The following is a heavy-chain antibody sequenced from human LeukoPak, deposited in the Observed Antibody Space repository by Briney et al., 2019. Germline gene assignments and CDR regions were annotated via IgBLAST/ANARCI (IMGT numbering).Heavy chain of an antibody. CDR3: ANRVTPGEY. Sequence: GGSLRLSCAASGFTVNTNYMSWVRQAPGKGLEWVSAISGSGGSTYYADSVKGRFTISRDNSKNTLYLQMNSLRAEDTAVYYCANRVTPGEYWGQGTLVTVSS. D-gene: IGHD3-10*01. CDR1: GFTVNTNY. V-gene: IGHV3-23*01. CDR2: ISGSGGST. J-gene: IGHJ4*02.